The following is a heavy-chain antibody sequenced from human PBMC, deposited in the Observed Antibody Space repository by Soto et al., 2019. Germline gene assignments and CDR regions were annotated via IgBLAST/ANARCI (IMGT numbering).Heavy chain of an antibody. V-gene: IGHV1-8*01. J-gene: IGHJ4*02. Sequence: ASVKVSCKASGYTFTSYDINWVRQATGQGLEWMGWMNPNSGNTGYAQKFQGRVTMTRNTSISTAYMELSSLRSEDTAVYYCARGDSSSWYLDYWGQGTLVTVSS. CDR3: ARGDSSSWYLDY. CDR2: MNPNSGNT. CDR1: GYTFTSYD. D-gene: IGHD6-13*01.